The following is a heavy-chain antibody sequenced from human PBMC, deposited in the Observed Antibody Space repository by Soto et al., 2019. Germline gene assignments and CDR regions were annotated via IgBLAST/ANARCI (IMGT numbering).Heavy chain of an antibody. V-gene: IGHV3-23*01. CDR1: EFTFSTYA. D-gene: IGHD3-22*01. CDR2: ISGGGAST. CDR3: AKAVHSTGGSKNDI. J-gene: IGHJ3*02. Sequence: VQLLESGGGLVQPGGSLRLSCAASEFTFSTYAMSWVRQAPGMGLEWVSTISGGGASTCDADSVKGRITISRDNSKNTLYLQLNSMRADDTALYYCAKAVHSTGGSKNDIWGQGTMVTVSS.